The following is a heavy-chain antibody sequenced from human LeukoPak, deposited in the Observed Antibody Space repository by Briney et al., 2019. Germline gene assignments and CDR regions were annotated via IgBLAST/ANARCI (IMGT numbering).Heavy chain of an antibody. V-gene: IGHV3-30-3*01. D-gene: IGHD6-19*01. CDR2: ISYDGSNK. CDR1: GFTFSSYA. Sequence: PGGSLRLSCAASGFTFSSYAMHWVRQAPGKGLEWVAVISYDGSNKYYADSVKGRFTISRDNSKNTLYLQMDSLRAEDTAVYYCAREIAVAGRGGDFAHWGQGTLVTVSS. CDR3: AREIAVAGRGGDFAH. J-gene: IGHJ4*02.